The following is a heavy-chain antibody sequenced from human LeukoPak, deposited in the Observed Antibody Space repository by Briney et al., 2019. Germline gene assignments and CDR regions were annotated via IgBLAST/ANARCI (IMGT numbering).Heavy chain of an antibody. CDR3: ARSGGSGFQLDS. J-gene: IGHJ4*02. CDR2: IYTSGSN. D-gene: IGHD3-16*01. Sequence: SESLSLTCAVSGGSTSSGSYYWSWIRQPAGKGLEWIGRIYTSGSNNYNTSLKSGVTISVDTSKNQFSLKLSSVTTADTAVYYCARSGGSGFQLDSWGQGTLITVPS. CDR1: GGSTSSGSYY. V-gene: IGHV4-61*02.